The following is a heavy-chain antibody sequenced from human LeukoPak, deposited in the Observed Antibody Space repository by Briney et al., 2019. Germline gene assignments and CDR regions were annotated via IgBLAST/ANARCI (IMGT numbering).Heavy chain of an antibody. D-gene: IGHD6-13*01. CDR1: GGSIRSYY. CDR3: ARLRGSSSWYYFDY. J-gene: IGHJ4*02. V-gene: IGHV4-59*01. CDR2: IYYSGST. Sequence: SETLSLTCTVSGGSIRSYYWSWIRQPPGKGLEWIGYIYYSGSTNYNPSLKSRVTISVDTSKNQFSLKLSSVTAADTAVYYCARLRGSSSWYYFDYWGQGTLVTVSS.